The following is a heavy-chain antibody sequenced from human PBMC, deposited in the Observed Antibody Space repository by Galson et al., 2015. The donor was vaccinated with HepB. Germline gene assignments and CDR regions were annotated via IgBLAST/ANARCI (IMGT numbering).Heavy chain of an antibody. CDR1: GFTVSSNY. CDR3: ARDRTTTTVAFDI. Sequence: SLRLSCAASGFTVSSNYMSWVRQAPGKGLEWVSVIYSGGSTYYADSVKGRFTISRDNSKNTLYLQMNSLRAEDTAVYYCARDRTTTTVAFDIWGQGTTVTVSS. V-gene: IGHV3-66*01. D-gene: IGHD1-1*01. J-gene: IGHJ3*02. CDR2: IYSGGST.